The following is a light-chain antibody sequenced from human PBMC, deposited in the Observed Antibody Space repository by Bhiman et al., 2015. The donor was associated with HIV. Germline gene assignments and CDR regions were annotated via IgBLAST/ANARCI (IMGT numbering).Light chain of an antibody. V-gene: IGLV2-8*01. CDR3: CSFTGDTHLYV. CDR2: AVH. CDR1: GSDVGAYDN. J-gene: IGLJ1*01. Sequence: QSALTQPPSASGSPGQSVTISCTGTGSDVGAYDNVCWYQQLPGRAPKLIIYAVHRRPSGVPDRFSGSKFGNTASLTISELQTEDEADYYCCSFTGDTHLYVFGSGTTVTVL.